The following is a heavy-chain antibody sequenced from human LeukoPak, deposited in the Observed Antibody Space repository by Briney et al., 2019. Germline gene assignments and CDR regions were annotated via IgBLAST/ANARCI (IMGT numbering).Heavy chain of an antibody. D-gene: IGHD3-10*01. CDR2: ISSSSSYI. CDR1: GFTFSSYS. V-gene: IGHV3-21*01. J-gene: IGHJ4*02. CDR3: ARDLTRGSRITWDYYGSGSSPVDY. Sequence: GGSLRLSCAASGFTFSSYSMNWVRQAPGKGLEWVSSISSSSSYIYYADSVKGRFTISRDNAKNSLYLQMNSLRAEDTAVYYCARDLTRGSRITWDYYGSGSSPVDYWGQGTLVTVSS.